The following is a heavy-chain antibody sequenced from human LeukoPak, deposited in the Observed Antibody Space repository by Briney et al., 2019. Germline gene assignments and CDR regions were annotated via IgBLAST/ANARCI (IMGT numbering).Heavy chain of an antibody. CDR1: GFTFSGYS. V-gene: IGHV3-48*04. CDR3: AREQQLYDSSGYYPDHDAFDI. D-gene: IGHD3-22*01. CDR2: ISSSGSTI. J-gene: IGHJ3*02. Sequence: PGGSLRLSCAASGFTFSGYSMSWVRQAPGKGLEWVSYISSSGSTIYYADSVKGRFTISRDNAKNPLYLQMNSLRAEDTAVYYCAREQQLYDSSGYYPDHDAFDIWGQGTMVTVSS.